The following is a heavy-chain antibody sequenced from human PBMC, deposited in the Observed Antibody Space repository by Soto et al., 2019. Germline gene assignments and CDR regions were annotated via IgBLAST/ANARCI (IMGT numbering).Heavy chain of an antibody. Sequence: QVQLQESGPGLVKPSETLSLTCTVSSGSIINYYWSWIWQPPGKGLEWIGFIYYSGSTNYNSFIKSRVTMSVYMASNQLCLNLNSVTADDTAVYYCASRLTRATTTGDAFDLWGQGTMFTVSS. D-gene: IGHD4-17*01. CDR2: IYYSGST. CDR3: ASRLTRATTTGDAFDL. J-gene: IGHJ3*01. CDR1: SGSIINYY. V-gene: IGHV4-59*01.